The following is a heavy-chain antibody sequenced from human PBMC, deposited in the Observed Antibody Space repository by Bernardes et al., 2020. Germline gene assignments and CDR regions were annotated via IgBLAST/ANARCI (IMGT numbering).Heavy chain of an antibody. CDR2: ISSYSGNT. CDR1: SDTFTTFG. V-gene: IGHV1-18*01. D-gene: IGHD2-2*02. Sequence: ASVKVSCKASSDTFTTFGISWVRQAPGQGLEWIGWISSYSGNTNYAQKFLGRVTMTTDTSTRTAYMDLRSLSSDDTAVYYCARKYCSSTNCYTDAFDIWGQGTMVTVSS. J-gene: IGHJ3*02. CDR3: ARKYCSSTNCYTDAFDI.